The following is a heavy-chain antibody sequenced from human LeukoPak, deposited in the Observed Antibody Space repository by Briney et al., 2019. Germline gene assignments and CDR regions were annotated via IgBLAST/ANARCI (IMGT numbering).Heavy chain of an antibody. Sequence: PGGSLRLSCTASGFTFSSYWMNWVRQAPGKGLGWVANIKQDGSEKYYVDSVKGRFTISRDNTKNSLYLQMNNLRTDDTAVYYCATSRTFDYWGQGTLVTVSS. V-gene: IGHV3-7*01. D-gene: IGHD2-2*01. CDR2: IKQDGSEK. J-gene: IGHJ4*02. CDR1: GFTFSSYW. CDR3: ATSRTFDY.